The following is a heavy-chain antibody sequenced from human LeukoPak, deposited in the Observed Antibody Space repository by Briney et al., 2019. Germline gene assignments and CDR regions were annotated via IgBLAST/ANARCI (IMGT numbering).Heavy chain of an antibody. D-gene: IGHD6-19*01. CDR3: AKDWGLVPSDY. J-gene: IGHJ4*02. V-gene: IGHV3-30*18. Sequence: PGGSLRLSCAASGFTFSSYGMHWVRQAPGKGLEWVAVISYDGSNKYYADSVKGRFTISRDNSKNTLYLQMNSLRAEDTAVYYCAKDWGLVPSDYWGQGTLVTVSS. CDR2: ISYDGSNK. CDR1: GFTFSSYG.